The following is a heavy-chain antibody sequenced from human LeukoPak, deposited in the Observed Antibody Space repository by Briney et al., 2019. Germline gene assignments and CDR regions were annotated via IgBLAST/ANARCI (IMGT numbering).Heavy chain of an antibody. J-gene: IGHJ2*01. D-gene: IGHD1-26*01. CDR3: ARDLEWELDYWYFDL. CDR2: INHSGST. CDR1: GGSFSGYY. Sequence: SETLSLTCAVYGGSFSGYYWSWLRQPPGKGLEWIGEINHSGSTNYNPSLKSRVTISVDTSKNQFSLKLSSVTAADTAVYYCARDLEWELDYWYFDLWGRGTLVTVSS. V-gene: IGHV4-34*01.